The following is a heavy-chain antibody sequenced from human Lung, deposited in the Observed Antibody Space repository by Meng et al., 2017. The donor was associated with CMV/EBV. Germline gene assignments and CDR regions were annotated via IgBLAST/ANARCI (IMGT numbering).Heavy chain of an antibody. J-gene: IGHJ2*01. CDR1: GYSFTSYW. Sequence: EVPLVQSGAEVKKLGGSRKISCKGCGYSFTSYWIGWVRRMPGKGLEWMGIIYPGDSDTTYSPSFQGHVTISADKSISTAYLQWISLKASDTAMYYCARGYWYFDLWGRGTLVTVSS. V-gene: IGHV5-51*01. CDR2: IYPGDSDT. CDR3: ARGYWYFDL.